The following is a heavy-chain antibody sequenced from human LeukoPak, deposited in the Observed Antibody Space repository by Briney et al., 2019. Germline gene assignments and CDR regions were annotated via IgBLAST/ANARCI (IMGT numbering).Heavy chain of an antibody. CDR1: GYTFTSYG. J-gene: IGHJ4*02. V-gene: IGHV1-69*13. D-gene: IGHD3-3*01. CDR3: ARGTTIFGVVTHFDY. CDR2: IIPIFGTA. Sequence: GASVKVSCKAPGYTFTSYGISWVRQAPGQGLEWMGGIIPIFGTANYAQKFQGRVTITADESTSTAYMELSSLRSEDTAVYYCARGTTIFGVVTHFDYWGQGTLVTVSS.